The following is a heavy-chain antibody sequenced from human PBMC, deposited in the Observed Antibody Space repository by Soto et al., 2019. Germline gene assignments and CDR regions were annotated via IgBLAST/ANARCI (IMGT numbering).Heavy chain of an antibody. CDR3: ARGPGFVLVPAATDRVSWFDP. D-gene: IGHD2-2*01. J-gene: IGHJ5*02. V-gene: IGHV1-69*13. CDR2: IIPIFGTA. CDR1: GGTFSSYA. Sequence: SVKVSCKASGGTFSSYAISWVRQAPGQGLEWMGGIIPIFGTANYAQKFQGRVTITADESTSTAYMELSSLRSEDTAVYYCARGPGFVLVPAATDRVSWFDPWGQGTLVTVSS.